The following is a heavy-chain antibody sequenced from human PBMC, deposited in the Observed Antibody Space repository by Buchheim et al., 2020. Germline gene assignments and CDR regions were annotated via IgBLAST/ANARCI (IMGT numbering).Heavy chain of an antibody. CDR3: ARDGVAVGALVDV. CDR2: ISSSGRTI. CDR1: GFTFSSYE. J-gene: IGHJ6*02. V-gene: IGHV3-48*03. Sequence: EVQLVESGGGLVQPGGSLRLSCAASGFTFSSYEMNWVRQAPGKGLEWVSDISSSGRTIYYADSVKGRLTIPRDNAKNSLYLQMNSLRAEDTAVYYCARDGVAVGALVDVWGQGTT. D-gene: IGHD1-26*01.